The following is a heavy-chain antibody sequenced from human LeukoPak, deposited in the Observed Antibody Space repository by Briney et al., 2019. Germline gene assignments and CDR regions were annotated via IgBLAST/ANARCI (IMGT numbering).Heavy chain of an antibody. D-gene: IGHD4-17*01. Sequence: PGGSLRLSCAASGFTFSSYGMHWVRQAPGKGLEWVAVIWYDRSNKYYADSVKGRFTISRDNSKNTLFLQMNSLRAEDTAVYYCAKCTTGNTHYPIDNWGQGTLVTVSS. CDR1: GFTFSSYG. J-gene: IGHJ4*02. CDR3: AKCTTGNTHYPIDN. CDR2: IWYDRSNK. V-gene: IGHV3-33*06.